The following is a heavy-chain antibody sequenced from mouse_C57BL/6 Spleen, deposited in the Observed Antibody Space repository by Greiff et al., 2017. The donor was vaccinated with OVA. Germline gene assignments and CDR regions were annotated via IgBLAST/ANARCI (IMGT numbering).Heavy chain of an antibody. Sequence: VQLQQSGAELVRPGASVTLSCKASGYTFTDYEMHWVKQTPVHGLEWIGAIDPETGGTAYNQKFKGKAILTAYKSSRTAYMELRSLTSEDSAVYYCTRFHYDAMDYWGQGTSVTVSS. CDR3: TRFHYDAMDY. J-gene: IGHJ4*01. CDR2: IDPETGGT. V-gene: IGHV1-15*01. D-gene: IGHD1-1*02. CDR1: GYTFTDYE.